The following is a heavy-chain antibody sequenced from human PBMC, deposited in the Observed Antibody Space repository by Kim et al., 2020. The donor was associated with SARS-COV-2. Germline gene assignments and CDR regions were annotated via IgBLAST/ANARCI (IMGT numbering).Heavy chain of an antibody. V-gene: IGHV5-51*01. D-gene: IGHD1-7*01. J-gene: IGHJ4*02. CDR3: ARHLTGTSFDY. Sequence: RYRPSVQGQVTISADKSISTAYLQWSSLKASDTAMYYCARHLTGTSFDYWGQGTLVTVSS.